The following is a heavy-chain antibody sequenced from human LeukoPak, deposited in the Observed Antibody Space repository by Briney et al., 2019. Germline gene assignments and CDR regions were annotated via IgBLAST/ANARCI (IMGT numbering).Heavy chain of an antibody. CDR1: GGSISSSSYY. V-gene: IGHV4-39*07. Sequence: PSETLSLTCTVSGGSISSSSYYWGWIRQPPGKGLEWIGSIYFSGSTYYNPSLKSRVTISVDTSKNQFSLKLSSVTAADTAVYYCAREGDYYDSSGYSNLDYWGQGTLVTVSS. CDR2: IYFSGST. J-gene: IGHJ4*02. D-gene: IGHD3-22*01. CDR3: AREGDYYDSSGYSNLDY.